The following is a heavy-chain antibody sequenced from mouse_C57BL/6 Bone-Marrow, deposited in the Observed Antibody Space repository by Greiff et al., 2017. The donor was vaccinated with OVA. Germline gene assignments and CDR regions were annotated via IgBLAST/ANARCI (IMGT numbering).Heavy chain of an antibody. CDR1: GYTFTDYY. Sequence: EVKLQQSGPELVKPGASVKISCKASGYTFTDYYMNWVKQSHGKSLEWIGDINPNNGGTSYNQKFKGKATLTVDKSSSTAYMELRSLTSEDSAVYYCARSPYYGSTDYAMDYWGQGTSVTVSS. V-gene: IGHV1-26*01. CDR3: ARSPYYGSTDYAMDY. CDR2: INPNNGGT. D-gene: IGHD1-1*01. J-gene: IGHJ4*01.